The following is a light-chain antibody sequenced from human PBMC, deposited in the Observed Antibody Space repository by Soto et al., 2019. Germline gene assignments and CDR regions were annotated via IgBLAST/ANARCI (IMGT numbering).Light chain of an antibody. V-gene: IGLV4-69*01. Sequence: QPVLTQSPSASASLGASVKLTCTLSSGHSSYVIAWHQQQPEKGPRYLMKVNNDGSHNKGDGIPDRFSGSSSGAERYLTISSLQSEDEADYYCQTWDTGTVVFGGGTQLTVL. J-gene: IGLJ2*01. CDR2: VNNDGSH. CDR1: SGHSSYV. CDR3: QTWDTGTVV.